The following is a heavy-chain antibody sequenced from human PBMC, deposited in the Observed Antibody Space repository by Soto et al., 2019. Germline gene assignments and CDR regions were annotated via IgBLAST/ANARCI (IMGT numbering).Heavy chain of an antibody. CDR1: GESFSGFY. D-gene: IGHD2-2*01. J-gene: IGHJ3*02. CDR2: INHSGST. V-gene: IGHV4-34*01. Sequence: PSETLSLTCAVYGESFSGFYWNWIRQPPGKGLEWIGEINHSGSTKYNPSLKSRVTMSVDTSKNQFSLKLSSVTAADTAVYYCAPSNHRGAYAFDIWGQGTMVTVSS. CDR3: APSNHRGAYAFDI.